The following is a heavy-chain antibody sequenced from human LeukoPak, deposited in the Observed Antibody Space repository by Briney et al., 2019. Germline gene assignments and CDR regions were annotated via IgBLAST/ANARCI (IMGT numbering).Heavy chain of an antibody. J-gene: IGHJ4*02. CDR1: GFTFSSYS. D-gene: IGHD3-10*01. Sequence: PGGSLRLSCVASGFTFSSYSMNWVRQAPGKGLEWVSSISSSSSYIYYADSVKGRFTISRDNAKNSLYLQMNSLRAEDTAVYCCARTRTTMVRGTLNYWGQGTLVTVSS. V-gene: IGHV3-21*01. CDR2: ISSSSSYI. CDR3: ARTRTTMVRGTLNY.